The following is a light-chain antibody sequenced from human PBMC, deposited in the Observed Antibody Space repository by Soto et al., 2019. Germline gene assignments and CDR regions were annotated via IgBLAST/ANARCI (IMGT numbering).Light chain of an antibody. V-gene: IGKV1-33*01. CDR1: QDIRHY. CDR2: DAS. Sequence: DLPLTQSPPSVSASVGDRVTITCQASQDIRHYLNWYQQKPGEAPNLLIYDASTLQTGVPARFTGSGYGSFFTFTITRLQPEDVATYYCQQYDILPVFGPGTIVELK. J-gene: IGKJ3*01. CDR3: QQYDILPV.